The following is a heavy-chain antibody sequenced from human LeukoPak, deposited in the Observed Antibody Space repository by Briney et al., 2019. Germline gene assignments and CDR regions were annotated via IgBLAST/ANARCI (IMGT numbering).Heavy chain of an antibody. V-gene: IGHV4-34*01. Sequence: SETLSLTCAVHGGSFSGYYWSWIRQPPGKGLEWIGEINHSGSTNYNPSLKSRVTISVDTSKNQFSLKLSSVTAADTAVYYCARGLRWSYWGQGTLVTVSS. CDR3: ARGLRWSY. J-gene: IGHJ4*02. D-gene: IGHD4-23*01. CDR2: INHSGST. CDR1: GGSFSGYY.